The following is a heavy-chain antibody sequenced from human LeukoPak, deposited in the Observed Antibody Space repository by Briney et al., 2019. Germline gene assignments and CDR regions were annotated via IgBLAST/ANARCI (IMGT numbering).Heavy chain of an antibody. CDR3: ARSSVVTTNPTASYYYYGMDV. V-gene: IGHV4-31*03. J-gene: IGHJ6*02. CDR2: IYYSGST. D-gene: IGHD2-21*02. CDR1: GGSISSGGYY. Sequence: PSETPSLTCTVSGGSISSGGYYWSWIRQHPGKGLEWIGYIYYSGSTYYNPSLKSRVTISVDTSRNQFSLKLSSVTAADTAVYYCARSSVVTTNPTASYYYYGMDVWGQGTTVTVSS.